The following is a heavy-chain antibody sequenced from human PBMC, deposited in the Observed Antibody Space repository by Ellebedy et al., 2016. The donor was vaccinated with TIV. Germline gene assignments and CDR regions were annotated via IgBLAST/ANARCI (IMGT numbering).Heavy chain of an antibody. V-gene: IGHV4-30-4*01. CDR1: GGSISSDDYY. CDR2: VYYGVST. Sequence: MPSETLSLTCTVSGGSISSDDYYWSWIRQPPGKGLEWIEYVYYGVSTYYNPSLESRVSISVDTSKNQYSLNLGSVTAADTAVYYCARAPMSTVTPLDFWGQGTLVTVSS. CDR3: ARAPMSTVTPLDF. D-gene: IGHD4-17*01. J-gene: IGHJ4*02.